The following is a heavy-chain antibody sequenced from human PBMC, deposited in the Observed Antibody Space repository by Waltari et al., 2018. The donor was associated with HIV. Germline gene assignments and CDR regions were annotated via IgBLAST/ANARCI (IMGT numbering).Heavy chain of an antibody. D-gene: IGHD4-4*01. CDR2: NLPGDSDT. Sequence: EVQLVQSGAEVKKPGESLKISCKGSGYSFTSYWIGWVRQMPGKGLEWMGINLPGDSDTRYSPSFQGQVTSSADKAISTAYLQWSSLKASDTAMYYCARHQDYNPSRQNRYGMDVWGQGTTVTVSS. V-gene: IGHV5-51*01. CDR3: ARHQDYNPSRQNRYGMDV. J-gene: IGHJ6*02. CDR1: GYSFTSYW.